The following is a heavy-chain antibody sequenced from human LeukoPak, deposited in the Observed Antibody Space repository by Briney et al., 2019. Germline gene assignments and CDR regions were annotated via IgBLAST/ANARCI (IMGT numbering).Heavy chain of an antibody. Sequence: SETLSLTCTVSGGSISSYYWSWIRQPPGKGLEWIGYIYYSGSTNYHPSLKSRVTISVDTSKNQFSLKLSSVTAADTAVYYCARAVDMGAFDIWGQGTMVTVSS. CDR2: IYYSGST. V-gene: IGHV4-59*08. J-gene: IGHJ3*02. D-gene: IGHD5-24*01. CDR3: ARAVDMGAFDI. CDR1: GGSISSYY.